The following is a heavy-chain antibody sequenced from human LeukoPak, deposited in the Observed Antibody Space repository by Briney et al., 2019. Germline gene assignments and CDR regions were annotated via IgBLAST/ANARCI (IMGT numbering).Heavy chain of an antibody. CDR1: GFIFSNFA. CDR3: AKGSSSSCYSVMGV. Sequence: GGSLRLSCAASGFIFSNFAMSWVRQAPGKGLEWVSVICPNDDSTNYPDSVKGRFTISRDNSKNTLYLEMNSLRAEDTAEYYCAKGSSSSCYSVMGVWGQGTTVTVSS. J-gene: IGHJ6*02. V-gene: IGHV3-23*01. CDR2: ICPNDDST. D-gene: IGHD2-2*02.